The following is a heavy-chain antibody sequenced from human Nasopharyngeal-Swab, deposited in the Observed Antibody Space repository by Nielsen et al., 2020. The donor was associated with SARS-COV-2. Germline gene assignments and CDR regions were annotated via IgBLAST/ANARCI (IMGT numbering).Heavy chain of an antibody. V-gene: IGHV1-69*13. CDR1: GGTFSGYA. Sequence: SVKVSCKASGGTFSGYAISWVRQAPGQGLEWMGGIIPIFGTANYAQKFQGRVTITADESTSTAYMELSSLRSEDTAVYYCARDDGGSYSFDYWGQGTLVTVSS. J-gene: IGHJ4*02. CDR2: IIPIFGTA. D-gene: IGHD1-26*01. CDR3: ARDDGGSYSFDY.